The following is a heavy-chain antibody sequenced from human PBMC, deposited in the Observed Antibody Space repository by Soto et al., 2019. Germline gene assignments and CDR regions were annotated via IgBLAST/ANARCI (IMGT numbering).Heavy chain of an antibody. J-gene: IGHJ5*02. CDR2: ISAYNGNT. CDR3: ARERYGASSSSWYRFDP. CDR1: GYTFTSYG. Sequence: QVQLVQSGAEVKKPGASVKVSCKAFGYTFTSYGISWVRQAPGQGLEWMGWISAYNGNTNYAQKLQGRVTMTTDTSTSTAYMELRSLRSDDTAVYYCARERYGASSSSWYRFDPWGQGTLVTVSS. V-gene: IGHV1-18*01. D-gene: IGHD6-13*01.